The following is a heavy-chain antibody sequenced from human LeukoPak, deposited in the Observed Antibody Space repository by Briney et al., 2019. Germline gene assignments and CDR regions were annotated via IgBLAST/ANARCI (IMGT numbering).Heavy chain of an antibody. V-gene: IGHV3-33*01. CDR3: ARDYYYGSDY. CDR2: IWYDGSNK. D-gene: IGHD3-10*01. CDR1: GFTFSSYG. J-gene: IGHJ4*02. Sequence: GRSLRLSCAASGFTFSSYGMHWVRQAPGKGLEWVAVIWYDGSNKFYADSVKGRFTISRDNSKNTLYLQMDSLRAEDTAVYYCARDYYYGSDYWGQGTLVTVSS.